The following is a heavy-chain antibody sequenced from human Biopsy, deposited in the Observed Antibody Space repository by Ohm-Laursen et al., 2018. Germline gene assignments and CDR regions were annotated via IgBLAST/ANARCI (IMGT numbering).Heavy chain of an antibody. CDR3: ARDPLNGHKHFDY. Sequence: SVKVSCKASGDSFTSYAIGWVRQAPGQGLEWLGYINCKTGATNYAQKFQGTVTMTRDTSISTAYLALGSPRSADTAIYYCARDPLNGHKHFDYWGQGSLVTVSS. CDR1: GDSFTSYA. CDR2: INCKTGAT. D-gene: IGHD2-8*01. V-gene: IGHV1-2*02. J-gene: IGHJ4*02.